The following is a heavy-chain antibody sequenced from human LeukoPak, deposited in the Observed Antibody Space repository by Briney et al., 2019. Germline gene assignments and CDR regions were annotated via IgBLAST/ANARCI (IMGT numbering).Heavy chain of an antibody. J-gene: IGHJ3*02. CDR3: ARGPYSYDSSGAFDI. CDR2: IYTSGST. V-gene: IGHV4-61*02. CDR1: GGSISSGSYY. D-gene: IGHD3-22*01. Sequence: SETLSLTCTVSGGSISSGSYYWSWIRQPAGKGLEWIGRIYTSGSTDYNPSLKSRVTISVDTSKNQFSLKLSSVTAADTAVYFCARGPYSYDSSGAFDIWGQGTMVTVSS.